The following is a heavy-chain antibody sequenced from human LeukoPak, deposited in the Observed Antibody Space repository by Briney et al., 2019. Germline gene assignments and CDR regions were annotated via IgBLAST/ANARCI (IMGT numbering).Heavy chain of an antibody. CDR3: ARGQKYRNGYTVTELGSGYFAY. Sequence: SETLSLTCTVSGGSISSYYWSWIRQPPGKGLEWIGYIYYSGSTNYNPSLKSRVTISIDTSKNQFSLTLSSVTTADAAVYYCARGQKYRNGYTVTELGSGYFAYWGQGTLVTVSS. CDR2: IYYSGST. V-gene: IGHV4-59*01. J-gene: IGHJ4*02. CDR1: GGSISSYY. D-gene: IGHD5-18*01.